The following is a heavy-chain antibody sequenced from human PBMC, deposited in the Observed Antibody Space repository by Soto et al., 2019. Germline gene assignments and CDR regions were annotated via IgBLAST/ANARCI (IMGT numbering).Heavy chain of an antibody. CDR2: ITSGSSAM. D-gene: IGHD1-26*01. CDR3: ARDPSGMTDFDL. J-gene: IGHJ4*02. V-gene: IGHV3-48*01. Sequence: EVQLVESGGGLVQPGGSLILSCAASGFTFSTYDMNWVRQAPGKGLEWVSYITSGSSAMLYADSVKGRFTISRDNANNSLFLQMNSLTAEDTAVYYCARDPSGMTDFDLWGQGTLVTVSS. CDR1: GFTFSTYD.